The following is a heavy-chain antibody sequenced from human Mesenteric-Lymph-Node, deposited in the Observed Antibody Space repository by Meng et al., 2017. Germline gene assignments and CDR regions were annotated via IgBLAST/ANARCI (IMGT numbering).Heavy chain of an antibody. J-gene: IGHJ6*02. CDR3: ARVGVLWFGELLDDGMDV. V-gene: IGHV1-46*01. CDR2: INPSGGST. Sequence: ASVKVSCKASGYTFTSYYMHWVRQAPGQGLEWMGIINPSGGSTSYAQKFQGRVTITADKSTSTAYMELSSLRSEDTAVYYCARVGVLWFGELLDDGMDVWGQGTTVTVSS. D-gene: IGHD3-10*01. CDR1: GYTFTSYY.